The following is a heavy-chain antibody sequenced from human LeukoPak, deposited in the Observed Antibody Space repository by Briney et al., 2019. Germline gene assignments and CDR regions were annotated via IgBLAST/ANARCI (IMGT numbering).Heavy chain of an antibody. CDR2: IYYSGST. CDR1: GGSISSYY. J-gene: IGHJ4*02. V-gene: IGHV4-59*01. D-gene: IGHD6-13*01. CDR3: ARDEVGSSWYGFNY. Sequence: SSETLSLTCAVSGGSISSYYWSWIRQPPGKGLEWIGYIYYSGSTNYNPSLKSRVTISVDTSKNQFSLKLSSVTAADTAVYYCARDEVGSSWYGFNYWGQGTLVTVSS.